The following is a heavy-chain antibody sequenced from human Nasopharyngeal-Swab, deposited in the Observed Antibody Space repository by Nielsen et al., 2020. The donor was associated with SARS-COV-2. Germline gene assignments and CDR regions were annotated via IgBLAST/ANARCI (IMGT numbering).Heavy chain of an antibody. CDR2: MNPNSGNT. J-gene: IGHJ6*03. V-gene: IGHV1-8*01. D-gene: IGHD3-3*01. Sequence: ASVKVSCKASGYTFTSYGINWVRQATGQGLEWMGWMNPNSGNTGYAQKFQGRVTMTRNTSISTAYMELSSLRSEDTAVYYCARLSNYDFWSGYYAYMDVWGKGTTVPSP. CDR1: GYTFTSYG. CDR3: ARLSNYDFWSGYYAYMDV.